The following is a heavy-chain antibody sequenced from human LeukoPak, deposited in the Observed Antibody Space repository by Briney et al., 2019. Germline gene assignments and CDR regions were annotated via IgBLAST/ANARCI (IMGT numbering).Heavy chain of an antibody. CDR1: GDSLRSGTYY. Sequence: SQTLSLTCSVSGDSLRSGTYYWSWLRQHPGKGLESIGFISYTGYTSYNPSLKSRVTISVDRSKSQFSLKLTSVTAADTAVYYCARAGNRFRGFYFDYWGRGTLVTVSS. V-gene: IGHV4-31*03. CDR3: ARAGNRFRGFYFDY. J-gene: IGHJ4*02. CDR2: ISYTGYT. D-gene: IGHD3-10*01.